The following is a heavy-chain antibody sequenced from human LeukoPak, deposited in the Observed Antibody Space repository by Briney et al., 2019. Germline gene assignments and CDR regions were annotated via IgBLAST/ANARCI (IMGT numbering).Heavy chain of an antibody. CDR2: IYYSGST. CDR3: AREGAVRGTNGVWTFDP. Sequence: SETLSLTCTVSGGSISRGGYYWSWIRQHPGKGLEWIGYIYYSGSTYYNPSLKSRVTISVDTSKNQFSLKLSSVTAADTAVYYCAREGAVRGTNGVWTFDPWGQGTLVTVSS. CDR1: GGSISRGGYY. V-gene: IGHV4-31*03. J-gene: IGHJ5*02. D-gene: IGHD2-8*01.